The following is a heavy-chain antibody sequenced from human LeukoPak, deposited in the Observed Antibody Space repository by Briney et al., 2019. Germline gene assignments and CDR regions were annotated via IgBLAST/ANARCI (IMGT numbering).Heavy chain of an antibody. V-gene: IGHV4-34*01. CDR3: ARHPPRSGYKNNPLDY. D-gene: IGHD5-18*01. Sequence: PSETLSLTCAVYGGSFSGYYWSWIRQPPGKGLEWIGEINHSGSTNYNPSLKSRVTISVDTSKNQFSLKLSSVTAADTAVYYWARHPPRSGYKNNPLDYWGQRPLVTVSS. CDR1: GGSFSGYY. J-gene: IGHJ4*02. CDR2: INHSGST.